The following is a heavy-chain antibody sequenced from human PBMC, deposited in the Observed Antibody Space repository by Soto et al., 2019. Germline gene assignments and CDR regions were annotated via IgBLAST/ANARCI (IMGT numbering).Heavy chain of an antibody. V-gene: IGHV3-13*04. D-gene: IGHD5-18*01. Sequence: GGSLRLSCAASEFTLSDYDIHWVRQPTGNGLEWVSSIGRAGDTYYADSVRGRFTISRDNTKNTVWLQMNSLRGEDTAVYYCGKERRYSFDALDLWGQGTLVTVSS. CDR2: IGRAGDT. CDR3: GKERRYSFDALDL. J-gene: IGHJ3*01. CDR1: EFTLSDYD.